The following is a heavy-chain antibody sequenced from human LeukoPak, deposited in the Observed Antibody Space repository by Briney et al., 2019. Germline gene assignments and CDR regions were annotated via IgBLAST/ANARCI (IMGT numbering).Heavy chain of an antibody. J-gene: IGHJ6*03. CDR2: IWYDGSNK. D-gene: IGHD5-18*01. CDR1: GFTFSSYG. V-gene: IGHV3-33*06. Sequence: GRSLRLSCAASGFTFSSYGMHWVRQAPGKGLEWVAVIWYDGSNKYYADSVKGRFTISRDNSKNTLYLQTNSLRAEDTAVYYCAKIGVQLWLLDYYYYMDVWGKGTTVTVSS. CDR3: AKIGVQLWLLDYYYYMDV.